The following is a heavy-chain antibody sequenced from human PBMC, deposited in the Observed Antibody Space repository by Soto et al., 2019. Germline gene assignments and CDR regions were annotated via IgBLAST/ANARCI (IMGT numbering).Heavy chain of an antibody. V-gene: IGHV1-2*02. Sequence: QVQLVQSGAEVKKPGASVKVSCKASGYTFTGFYMHWVRQAPGQGPEWMGWINPNTSGTRYAQKFQGRVNLTRDTSINTAYMELSRLSSDDTAVYYCARDLWGYSGIKGYFYGMDVWGQGTTVTISS. J-gene: IGHJ6*02. CDR1: GYTFTGFY. CDR2: INPNTSGT. CDR3: ARDLWGYSGIKGYFYGMDV. D-gene: IGHD5-12*01.